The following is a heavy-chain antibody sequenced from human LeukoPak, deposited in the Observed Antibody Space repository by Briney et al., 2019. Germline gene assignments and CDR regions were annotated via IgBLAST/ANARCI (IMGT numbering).Heavy chain of an antibody. V-gene: IGHV3-21*01. J-gene: IGHJ4*02. CDR1: GFTFSSYS. CDR2: ISSSSSYI. D-gene: IGHD5-18*01. Sequence: GGSLRLSCAASGFTFSSYSMNWVRQAPGKGLEWVSSISSSSSYIYYADSVKGRFTISRDNAKNSLYLQMSSLRAEDTAVYYCARDGRRGYSYGFFDYWGQGTLVTVSS. CDR3: ARDGRRGYSYGFFDY.